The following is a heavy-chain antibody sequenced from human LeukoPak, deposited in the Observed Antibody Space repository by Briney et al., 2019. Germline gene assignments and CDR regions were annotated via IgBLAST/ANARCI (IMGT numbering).Heavy chain of an antibody. CDR1: GFTFNNYA. Sequence: GGSLRLSCAASGFTFNNYAMNWVRQPPGKGLEWVSAIIGSGGMTYYADSVKGRFTISRDNSKSTLYLQMNSLRAEDTAVYYCARGGSYFDYWGQGTLVTVSS. D-gene: IGHD1-26*01. CDR2: IIGSGGMT. V-gene: IGHV3-23*01. CDR3: ARGGSYFDY. J-gene: IGHJ4*02.